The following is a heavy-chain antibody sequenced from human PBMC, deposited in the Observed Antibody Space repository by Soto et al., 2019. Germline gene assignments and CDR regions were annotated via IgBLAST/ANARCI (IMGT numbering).Heavy chain of an antibody. D-gene: IGHD3-16*02. V-gene: IGHV3-30*03. Sequence: GGSLRLSCAASGFTFSSYGMHWVRQAPGKGLEWVAVISYDGSNKYYADSVKGRFTISRDNSKNTLYLQMNSLRAEDTAVYYCASGTYYDYVWGSYRPDYWGQGTLVTVSS. CDR3: ASGTYYDYVWGSYRPDY. J-gene: IGHJ4*02. CDR2: ISYDGSNK. CDR1: GFTFSSYG.